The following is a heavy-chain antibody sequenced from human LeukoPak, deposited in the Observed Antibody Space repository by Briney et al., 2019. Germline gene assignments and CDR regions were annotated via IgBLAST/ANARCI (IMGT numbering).Heavy chain of an antibody. J-gene: IGHJ4*02. CDR1: GGTFISYA. V-gene: IGHV1-69*13. CDR2: IIPIFGTA. D-gene: IGHD2-15*01. CDR3: ARDRWDCSGGSCPNDFDY. Sequence: SVKVSCKASGGTFISYAISWARQAPGQGLEWMGGIIPIFGTANYAQKFQGRVTITADESTSTAYMELSSLRSEDTAVYYCARDRWDCSGGSCPNDFDYWGQGTLVTVSS.